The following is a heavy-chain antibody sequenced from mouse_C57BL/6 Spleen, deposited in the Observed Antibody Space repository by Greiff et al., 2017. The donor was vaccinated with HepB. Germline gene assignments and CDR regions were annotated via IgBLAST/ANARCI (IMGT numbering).Heavy chain of an antibody. CDR1: GFTFSSYA. D-gene: IGHD2-4*01. CDR2: ISSGGDYT. CDR3: TIHDSRAWFAY. V-gene: IGHV5-9-1*02. Sequence: EVMLVESGEGLVKPGGSLKLSCAASGFTFSSYAMSWVRQTPEKRLEWVAYISSGGDYTYYADTVKGRFTISRDNARNTLYLQMSSLKSEDTAMYYCTIHDSRAWFAYWGQGTLVTVSA. J-gene: IGHJ3*01.